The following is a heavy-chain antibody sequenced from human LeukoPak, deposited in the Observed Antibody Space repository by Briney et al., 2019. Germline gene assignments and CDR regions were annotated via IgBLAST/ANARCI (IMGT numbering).Heavy chain of an antibody. CDR1: GFTVSSNY. J-gene: IGHJ4*02. D-gene: IGHD3-3*01. V-gene: IGHV3-66*01. CDR3: ARDSDDFWSGPIDY. Sequence: GGSLRLSCAASGFTVSSNYMSWVRQAPGKGLEWVSVIYSGGSTYYADSVKGRFTISRDNSKNTLYLQMNSLRAEDTAVYYCARDSDDFWSGPIDYWGQGTLVTVSS. CDR2: IYSGGST.